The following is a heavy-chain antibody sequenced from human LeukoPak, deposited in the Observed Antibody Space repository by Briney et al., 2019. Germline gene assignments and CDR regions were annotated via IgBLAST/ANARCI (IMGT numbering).Heavy chain of an antibody. J-gene: IGHJ4*02. CDR2: INHSGST. D-gene: IGHD3-10*01. CDR3: ARGNSWFGELSSDY. CDR1: GGSFSGYY. Sequence: SETLSLTCAVYGGSFSGYYWSWIRQPPGKGLEWIGEINHSGSTNYNPSLKSRVTIPVDTSKNQFSLKLSSVTAADTAVYYCARGNSWFGELSSDYWGQGTLVTVSS. V-gene: IGHV4-34*01.